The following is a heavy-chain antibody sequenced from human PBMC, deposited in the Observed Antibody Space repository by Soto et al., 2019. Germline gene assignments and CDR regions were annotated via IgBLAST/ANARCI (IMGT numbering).Heavy chain of an antibody. CDR1: GYTLTSYA. CDR3: ARYYDFWSGYFGYYYYYGMDV. V-gene: IGHV1-18*01. D-gene: IGHD3-3*01. J-gene: IGHJ6*02. Sequence: ASVKVSCKTSGYTLTSYAINWVRQAPGQGLEWMGWISPSNGNTNYAQKVQGRVTMTTDTSTTTAYMELRSLRSDDTAVYYCARYYDFWSGYFGYYYYYGMDVWG. CDR2: ISPSNGNT.